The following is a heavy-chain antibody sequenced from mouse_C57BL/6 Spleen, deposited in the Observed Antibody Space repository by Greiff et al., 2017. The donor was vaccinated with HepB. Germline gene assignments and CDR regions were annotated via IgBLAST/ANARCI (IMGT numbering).Heavy chain of an antibody. CDR3: ARGDGYEPSMDY. J-gene: IGHJ4*01. Sequence: QVQLKESGPELVKPGASVKISCKASGYAFSSSWMNWVKQRPGKGLEWIGRIYPGDGDTNYNGKFKGKATLTADKSSSTAYMQLSSLTSEDSAVYFCARGDGYEPSMDYWGQGTSVTVSS. D-gene: IGHD2-2*01. V-gene: IGHV1-82*01. CDR2: IYPGDGDT. CDR1: GYAFSSSW.